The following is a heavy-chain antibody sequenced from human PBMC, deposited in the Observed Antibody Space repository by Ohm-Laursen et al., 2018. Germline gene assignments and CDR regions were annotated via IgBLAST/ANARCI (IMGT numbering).Heavy chain of an antibody. Sequence: SDTLSLTCTVSGDSINSRYWSWIRQPPGKGLEWIGYIDHSGSTTYSPSLKSRVTISKDTSKNQFSLKLSSVTAADTAVYYCARGSPSSWYNYYYYYGMDVWGQGTTVTVSS. CDR2: IDHSGST. J-gene: IGHJ6*02. D-gene: IGHD6-13*01. CDR1: GDSINSRY. V-gene: IGHV4-59*07. CDR3: ARGSPSSWYNYYYYYGMDV.